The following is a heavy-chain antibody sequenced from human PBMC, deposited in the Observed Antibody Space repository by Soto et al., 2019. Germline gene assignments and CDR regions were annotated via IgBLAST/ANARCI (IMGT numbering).Heavy chain of an antibody. D-gene: IGHD2-2*01. V-gene: IGHV4-59*12. J-gene: IGHJ3*02. Sequence: SETLSLTCTVSGGSISSYYWSWIRQPPGKGLEWIGYIYYSGSTNYNPSLKSRVTISVDTSKNQFSLKLSSVTAADTAVYYCARGLCTSTSCYPPDAFDIWGQGTMVTVSS. CDR2: IYYSGST. CDR1: GGSISSYY. CDR3: ARGLCTSTSCYPPDAFDI.